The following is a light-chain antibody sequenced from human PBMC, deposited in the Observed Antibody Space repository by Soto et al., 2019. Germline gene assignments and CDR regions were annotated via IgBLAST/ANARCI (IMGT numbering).Light chain of an antibody. CDR1: QSISAY. CDR2: AAS. CDR3: QQYDNLPLT. J-gene: IGKJ5*01. V-gene: IGKV1-39*01. Sequence: DIQMTLSPSSLSASVGDRVTITCRASQSISAYLNWYQQKPGKAPKLLIYAASSLQSGVPSRFSGSGSGTDFTLTISSLQPEDFATYYCQQYDNLPLTFGQGTRLEI.